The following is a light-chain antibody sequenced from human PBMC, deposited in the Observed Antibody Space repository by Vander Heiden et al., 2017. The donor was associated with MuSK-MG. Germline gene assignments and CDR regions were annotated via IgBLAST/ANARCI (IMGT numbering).Light chain of an antibody. CDR2: GAS. Sequence: DIQMTQSPSSLSASVGDRVTITCRASQGISNSLAWYQQKPGKAPELLLYGASRLESGVPSRFSGSGSGTDYTLTINSLQPEDFAAYYCQQYVNTPLTFGGGTKVELK. CDR3: QQYVNTPLT. V-gene: IGKV1-NL1*01. J-gene: IGKJ4*01. CDR1: QGISNS.